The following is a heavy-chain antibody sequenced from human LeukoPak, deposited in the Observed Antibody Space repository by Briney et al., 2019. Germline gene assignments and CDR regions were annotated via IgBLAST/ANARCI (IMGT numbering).Heavy chain of an antibody. CDR2: ISSSGSAI. Sequence: QTGGSLRLSCAASGFTFSSYEMNWVRQAPGKGLEWVSYISSSGSAIYYADSVKGRFTISRDNAKNSLYLQMNSLRADDTAVYYCARESYCSGGSCYSEGWFDPWGQGTLVTVSS. D-gene: IGHD2-15*01. CDR3: ARESYCSGGSCYSEGWFDP. J-gene: IGHJ5*02. V-gene: IGHV3-48*03. CDR1: GFTFSSYE.